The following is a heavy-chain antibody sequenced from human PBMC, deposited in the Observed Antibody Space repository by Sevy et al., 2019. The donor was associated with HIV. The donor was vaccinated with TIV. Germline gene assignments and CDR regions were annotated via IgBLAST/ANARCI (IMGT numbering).Heavy chain of an antibody. CDR1: GFTFSSYG. D-gene: IGHD1-26*01. Sequence: GSLRLSCAASGFTFSSYGMHWVRQAPGKGLEWVAVIWYDGSNKYYADSVKGRFTISRDNSKNTLYLQMNSLRAEDTAVYYCAKDRAGATALDYWGQGTLVTVSS. V-gene: IGHV3-33*06. CDR3: AKDRAGATALDY. CDR2: IWYDGSNK. J-gene: IGHJ4*02.